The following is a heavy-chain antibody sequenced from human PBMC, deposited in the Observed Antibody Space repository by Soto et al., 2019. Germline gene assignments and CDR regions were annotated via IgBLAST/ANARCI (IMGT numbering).Heavy chain of an antibody. J-gene: IGHJ4*02. V-gene: IGHV1-69*01. CDR1: GGILSSYA. D-gene: IGHD3-22*01. CDR2: IIPIFGTA. Sequence: QEQLVQSGAEVKKPGSSVKVSCKASGGILSSYAISWVRQAPGQGLEWMGGIIPIFGTASYAQKFQGRVTITADESTNTAYMDLSSLKSEDTAIYYCARGGSGYVWFNEFWGQGTLVTVSS. CDR3: ARGGSGYVWFNEF.